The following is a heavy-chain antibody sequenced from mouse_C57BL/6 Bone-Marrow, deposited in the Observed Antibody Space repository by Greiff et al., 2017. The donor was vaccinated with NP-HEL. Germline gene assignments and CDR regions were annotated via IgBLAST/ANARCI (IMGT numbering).Heavy chain of an antibody. V-gene: IGHV1-62-2*01. Sequence: VQLVESGAELVKPGASVKLSCKASGYTFTEYTIHWVKQRSGQGLEWIGWFYPGSGSIKYNEKFQDKATLTADKSSSTVYMDLSRWTSEDSAVYFCARHGDYFGSSYGYFDVWGTGTTVTVSS. D-gene: IGHD1-1*01. CDR3: ARHGDYFGSSYGYFDV. CDR2: FYPGSGSI. J-gene: IGHJ1*03. CDR1: GYTFTEYT.